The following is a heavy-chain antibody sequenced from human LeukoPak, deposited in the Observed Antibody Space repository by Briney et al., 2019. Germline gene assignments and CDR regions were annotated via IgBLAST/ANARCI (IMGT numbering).Heavy chain of an antibody. Sequence: PSETLSLTCTVSGGSISSSSYYWGWIRQPPGKGLEWIGSIYYSGSTYYNPSLKSRVTISVDTSKNQFSLKLSSVTAADTAVYYCGEMDRGTWYRYWGQGALVTVSS. D-gene: IGHD6-13*01. V-gene: IGHV4-39*01. CDR3: GEMDRGTWYRY. CDR2: IYYSGST. CDR1: GGSISSSSYY. J-gene: IGHJ4*02.